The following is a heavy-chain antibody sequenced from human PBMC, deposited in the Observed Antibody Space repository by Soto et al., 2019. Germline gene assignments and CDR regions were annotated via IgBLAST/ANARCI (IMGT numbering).Heavy chain of an antibody. J-gene: IGHJ6*02. CDR3: ARRSSRSWDTTGIYYYYGMDV. CDR1: GYSFTSYW. Sequence: GESLKISCKGSGYSFTSYWISWVRQMPGKGLEWMGRIDPSDSYTNYSPSFQGHVTISADKSISTAYLQWSSLKASDTAMYYCARRSSRSWDTTGIYYYYGMDVWGQGTTVTVSS. CDR2: IDPSDSYT. D-gene: IGHD6-13*01. V-gene: IGHV5-10-1*01.